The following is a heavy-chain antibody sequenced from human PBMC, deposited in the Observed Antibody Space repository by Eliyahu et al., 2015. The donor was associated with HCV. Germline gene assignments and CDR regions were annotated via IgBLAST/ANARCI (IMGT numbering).Heavy chain of an antibody. CDR1: GYTFTDYY. Sequence: QVQLVQSGAEVKKPGASVKVSCKASGYTFTDYYMHWVRQAPGQGLEWMGRINPNXGDTNYAQNFQGRVTMTRDTSISTAYMEMSRLRSDDTAVYYCASAAFSGGDCYAYWGQGTLVTVSS. CDR2: INPNXGDT. CDR3: ASAAFSGGDCYAY. V-gene: IGHV1-2*06. J-gene: IGHJ4*02. D-gene: IGHD2-21*01.